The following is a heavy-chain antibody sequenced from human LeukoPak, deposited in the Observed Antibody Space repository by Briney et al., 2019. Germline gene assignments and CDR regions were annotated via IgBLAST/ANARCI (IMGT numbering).Heavy chain of an antibody. CDR2: MHNGVHT. Sequence: SETLSLTCTVPGDSISSYFWSWIRQPPGKGLEWIGYMHNGVHTNYNPSLKSRATISGDTSKNQVSLKLTSVTAADTAVYYCAATIKRDYGDTNLDHWGQGTLVTVSS. D-gene: IGHD4/OR15-4a*01. J-gene: IGHJ4*02. CDR1: GDSISSYF. CDR3: AATIKRDYGDTNLDH. V-gene: IGHV4-59*01.